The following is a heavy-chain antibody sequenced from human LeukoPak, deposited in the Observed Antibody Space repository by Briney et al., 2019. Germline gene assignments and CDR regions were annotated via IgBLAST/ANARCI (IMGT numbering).Heavy chain of an antibody. Sequence: ASVKVSCKASGYTFTSYGISWGRQAPGQGLEWMGWISAYNGNTNYAQKLQGRVTMTTDTSTSTAYMELRSLRSDDTAVYYCARLPVTLEDRDFWSGSSWFDPWGQGTLVTVSS. CDR1: GYTFTSYG. J-gene: IGHJ5*02. CDR3: ARLPVTLEDRDFWSGSSWFDP. V-gene: IGHV1-18*01. D-gene: IGHD3-3*01. CDR2: ISAYNGNT.